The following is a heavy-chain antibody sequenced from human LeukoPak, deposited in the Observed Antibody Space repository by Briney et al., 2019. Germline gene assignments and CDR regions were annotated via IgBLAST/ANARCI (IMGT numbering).Heavy chain of an antibody. CDR1: GFTFSGSA. V-gene: IGHV3-73*01. CDR2: IRSKAHSYAT. J-gene: IGHJ4*02. Sequence: GGSLRLSCAASGFTFSGSAMHWVRQASGKGLEWVGRIRSKAHSYATAYAASVKGRFTISRDDSKNTAYLQMNSLKTEDTAIYYCTAGLGRTNDDSWGQGTLVTVSS. CDR3: TAGLGRTNDDS. D-gene: IGHD2-8*01.